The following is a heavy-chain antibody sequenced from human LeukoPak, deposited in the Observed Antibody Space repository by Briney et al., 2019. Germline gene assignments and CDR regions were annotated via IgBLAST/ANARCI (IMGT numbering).Heavy chain of an antibody. D-gene: IGHD3-10*02. CDR2: VSGGGGST. CDR3: ATYVRGDFDY. J-gene: IGHJ4*02. V-gene: IGHV3-23*01. Sequence: PGGSLRLSCATSGFTFSSYAVSWVRQAPGKGLEWVSTVSGGGGSTWYADSVKGRFTISRDNSKNTLYLQMNSLRAEDTAVYYCATYVRGDFDYWGQGTLVTVSS. CDR1: GFTFSSYA.